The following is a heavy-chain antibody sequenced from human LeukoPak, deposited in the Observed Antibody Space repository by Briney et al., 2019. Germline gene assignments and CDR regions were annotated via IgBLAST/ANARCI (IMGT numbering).Heavy chain of an antibody. CDR2: IYYSGST. CDR3: ARDLADYGGNPDAFDT. Sequence: PSETLSLTCTVSGGSISSSSYYWGWIRQPPGKGLEWIGSIYYSGSTYYNPSLKSRVTISVDTSKNQFSLKLSSVTAADTAVYYCARDLADYGGNPDAFDTWGQGTMVTVSS. D-gene: IGHD4-23*01. CDR1: GGSISSSSYY. J-gene: IGHJ3*02. V-gene: IGHV4-39*07.